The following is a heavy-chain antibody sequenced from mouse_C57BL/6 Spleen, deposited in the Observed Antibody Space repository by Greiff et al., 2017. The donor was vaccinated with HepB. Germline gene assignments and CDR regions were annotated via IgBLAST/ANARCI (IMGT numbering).Heavy chain of an antibody. D-gene: IGHD1-1*01. CDR1: GYTFTSYW. V-gene: IGHV1-64*01. CDR2: IHPNSGST. Sequence: QVQLQQPGAELVKPGASVKLSCKASGYTFTSYWMHWVKQRPGQGLEWIGMIHPNSGSTNYNEKFKSKATLTVDKSSSTAYMQLSSLTSEDSAVYYCASRGSYNSYPAWFAYWGQGTLVTVSA. CDR3: ASRGSYNSYPAWFAY. J-gene: IGHJ3*01.